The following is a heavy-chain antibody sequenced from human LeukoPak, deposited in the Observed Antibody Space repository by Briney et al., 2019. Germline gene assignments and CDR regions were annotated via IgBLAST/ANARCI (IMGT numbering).Heavy chain of an antibody. Sequence: SETLSLTCTVSGGSISSYYWSWIRQPPGKGLEWIGYIYYSGSTNYNPSLKSRVTISVDTSKNQFSLKLSSVTAADTAVYYCARVHSSGWYGYYYGMDVWGQGTTVTVSS. CDR3: ARVHSSGWYGYYYGMDV. CDR1: GGSISSYY. D-gene: IGHD6-19*01. J-gene: IGHJ6*02. CDR2: IYYSGST. V-gene: IGHV4-59*01.